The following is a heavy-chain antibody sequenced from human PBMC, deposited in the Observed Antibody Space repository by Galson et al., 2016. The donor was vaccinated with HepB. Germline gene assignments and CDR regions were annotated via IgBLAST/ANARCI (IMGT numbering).Heavy chain of an antibody. Sequence: SLRLSCAASGFTFSTYSMNWVRPAPGKGLEWLSYISSSSSTIYYADSVRGRFTISRDNAKNSLYLQMNSLTDDDTAVYYCAREEDTSAYFNWFDPWGQGTLVTVSS. J-gene: IGHJ5*02. V-gene: IGHV3-48*02. CDR3: AREEDTSAYFNWFDP. CDR2: ISSSSSTI. CDR1: GFTFSTYS. D-gene: IGHD3-22*01.